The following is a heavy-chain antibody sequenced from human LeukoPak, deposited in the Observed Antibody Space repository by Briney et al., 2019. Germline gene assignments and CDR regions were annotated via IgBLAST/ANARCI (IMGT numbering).Heavy chain of an antibody. J-gene: IGHJ4*02. D-gene: IGHD3-10*01. CDR3: ARGPRGSGSYYKY. CDR1: GGSFSNYY. V-gene: IGHV4-34*01. Sequence: SETLSLTCAVYGGSFSNYYWRWIRQSPGKGLECIGEINYSGITNYNPSLKSRVTISVDTSKNQFSPNLSSVTAADTAVYYCARGPRGSGSYYKYWGQGTLVTVSS. CDR2: INYSGIT.